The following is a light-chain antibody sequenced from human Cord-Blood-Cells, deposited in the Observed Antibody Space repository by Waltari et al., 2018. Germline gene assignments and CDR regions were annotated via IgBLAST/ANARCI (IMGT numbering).Light chain of an antibody. V-gene: IGLV2-23*01. CDR3: CSYAGSSTNV. CDR2: EGS. J-gene: IGLJ6*01. CDR1: RSDVGSTNL. Sequence: QSALTQPASVAGSPVQSITISCTGTRSDVGSTNLVPWYQQHPGKAPKLMIYEGSKRPSGVSNRFSGSKSGNTASLTISGLQAEDEADYYCCSYAGSSTNVFGSGTKVTVL.